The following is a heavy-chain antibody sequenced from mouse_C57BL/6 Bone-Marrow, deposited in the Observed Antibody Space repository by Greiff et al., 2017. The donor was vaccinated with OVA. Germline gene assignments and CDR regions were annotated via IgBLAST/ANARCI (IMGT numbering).Heavy chain of an antibody. CDR1: GYTFTDYY. J-gene: IGHJ4*01. Sequence: EVQLQQSGPELVKPGASVKISCKASGYTFTDYYMNWVKQSHGKSLEWIGDINPNNGGTSYNQKFKGKATLTVDKSSSTAYMELRSLTSEDSAVYYCARITTVPPYAMDYWGQGTSVTVSS. CDR2: INPNNGGT. V-gene: IGHV1-26*01. D-gene: IGHD1-1*01. CDR3: ARITTVPPYAMDY.